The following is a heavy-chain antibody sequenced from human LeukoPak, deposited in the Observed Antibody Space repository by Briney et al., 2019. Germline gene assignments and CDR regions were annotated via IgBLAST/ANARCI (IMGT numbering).Heavy chain of an antibody. Sequence: PGGPLRLSCAASGFTFSSYSMNWVRQAPGKGLEWVSSISSSSSYIYYADSVKGRFTISRDNAKNSLYLQMNSLRAEDTAVYYCAKDSTYCSGGGCYLPDTFDIWGLGTMVTVSS. CDR3: AKDSTYCSGGGCYLPDTFDI. D-gene: IGHD2-15*01. CDR2: ISSSSSYI. CDR1: GFTFSSYS. V-gene: IGHV3-21*04. J-gene: IGHJ3*02.